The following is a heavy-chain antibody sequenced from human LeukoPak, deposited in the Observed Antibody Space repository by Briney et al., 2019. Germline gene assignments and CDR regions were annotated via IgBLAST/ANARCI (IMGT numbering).Heavy chain of an antibody. V-gene: IGHV1-2*02. Sequence: AASVKVSCKASGYTFTGYYMRWVRQAPGQGLEWMGWINPNSGGTNYAQKFQGRVTMTRDTSISTAYMELSRLRSDDTAVYYCTREGCSGGSCWAAGWFDPWGQGTLVTVSS. CDR3: TREGCSGGSCWAAGWFDP. CDR1: GYTFTGYY. D-gene: IGHD2-15*01. CDR2: INPNSGGT. J-gene: IGHJ5*02.